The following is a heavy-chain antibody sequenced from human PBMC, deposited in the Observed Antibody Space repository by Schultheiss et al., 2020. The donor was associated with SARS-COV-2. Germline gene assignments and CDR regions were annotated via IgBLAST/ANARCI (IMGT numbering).Heavy chain of an antibody. CDR3: ARVLDT. CDR2: IYYSGST. J-gene: IGHJ1*01. Sequence: SETLSLTCTVSGGSVSSGSYYWSWIRQPPGKGLEWIGYIYYSGSTNYNPSLKSRVTISVDTSKNQFSLKLTSVTAADTAVYYCARVLDTWGQGTLVTVSS. V-gene: IGHV4-61*01. D-gene: IGHD3-22*01. CDR1: GGSVSSGSYY.